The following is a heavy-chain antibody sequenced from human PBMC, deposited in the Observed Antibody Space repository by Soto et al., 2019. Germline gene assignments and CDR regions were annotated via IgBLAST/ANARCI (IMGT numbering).Heavy chain of an antibody. J-gene: IGHJ4*02. V-gene: IGHV2-5*01. CDR1: GFSLSTSGLG. CDR3: AHRPSGWYLFDY. CDR2: IYWNDAK. Sequence: QITLKASGPTLVRPTQTLTLTCTFSGFSLSTSGLGVGWIRQPPGKALEWLALIYWNDAKRYSPSLNARLTIPKDTTKNQVVLTMTNMDTVDTATYYCAHRPSGWYLFDYWGQGTLVTVSS. D-gene: IGHD6-19*01.